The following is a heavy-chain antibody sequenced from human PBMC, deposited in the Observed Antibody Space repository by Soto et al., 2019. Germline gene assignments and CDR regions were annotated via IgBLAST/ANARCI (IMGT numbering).Heavy chain of an antibody. CDR1: GFTFSSYS. CDR2: ISSSSSYI. V-gene: IGHV3-21*01. CDR3: ASMTTVTTFRFDY. Sequence: GGSLRLSCAASGFTFSSYSMNWVRQAPGKGLEWVSSISSSSSYIYYADSVKGRFTISRDNAKNSLYLQMNSLRAEDTVVYYCASMTTVTTFRFDYWGQGTLVTVSS. J-gene: IGHJ4*02. D-gene: IGHD4-17*01.